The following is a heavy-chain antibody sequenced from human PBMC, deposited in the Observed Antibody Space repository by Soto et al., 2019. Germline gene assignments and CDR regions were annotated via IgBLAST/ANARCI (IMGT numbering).Heavy chain of an antibody. CDR2: ISWNSGSI. Sequence: GGSLRLSCAASGFTFDDYAMHWVRQAPGKGMEWVSGISWNSGSIGYADSVKGRFTISRDNAKNSLYLQMNSLRAEDTALYYCALAYYFGSGSSLEIDSWGQGTLVTVSS. CDR1: GFTFDDYA. D-gene: IGHD3-10*01. CDR3: ALAYYFGSGSSLEIDS. V-gene: IGHV3-9*01. J-gene: IGHJ4*02.